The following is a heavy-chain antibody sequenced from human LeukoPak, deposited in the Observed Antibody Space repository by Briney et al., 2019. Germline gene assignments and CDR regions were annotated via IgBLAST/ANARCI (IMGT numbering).Heavy chain of an antibody. CDR3: ARGGLPYSFDI. D-gene: IGHD1-26*01. CDR2: IKQDGSEE. V-gene: IGHV3-7*02. J-gene: IGHJ3*02. Sequence: GGSLRLSCVGSEFTFSTYWMSWVRQAPGKGLEWLANIKQDGSEEYYVDSVKGRFTISRDNAKNTLYLQMNSLRAEDTAVYYCARGGLPYSFDIWGQGSMVTVSS. CDR1: EFTFSTYW.